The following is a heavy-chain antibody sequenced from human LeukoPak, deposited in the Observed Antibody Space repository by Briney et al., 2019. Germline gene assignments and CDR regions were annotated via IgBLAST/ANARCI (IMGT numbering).Heavy chain of an antibody. J-gene: IGHJ4*02. CDR3: ARQRSESAHFEY. V-gene: IGHV5-51*01. Sequence: GESLKISCKGSGYSFTSYWIGWVRQMPGKGLEWMGIIYPGDSDTRYSSSFQGQVTISAGKSISTAYLQWSSLKASDTAMYHCARQRSESAHFEYWGQGTLVTVSS. D-gene: IGHD1-26*01. CDR2: IYPGDSDT. CDR1: GYSFTSYW.